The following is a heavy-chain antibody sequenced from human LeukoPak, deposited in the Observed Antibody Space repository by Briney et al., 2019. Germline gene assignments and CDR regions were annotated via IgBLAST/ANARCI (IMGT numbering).Heavy chain of an antibody. CDR2: ISSSGNTI. Sequence: GGSLRLSCAASGFTFSSYQMKWVRQAPGKGLEWVSYISSSGNTIHYADSVKGRFTISRDNSKNTLYLQMNSLRAEDTAVYYCAKAPTYYYDSSGYYPDYWGQGTLVTVSS. V-gene: IGHV3-48*03. J-gene: IGHJ4*02. CDR3: AKAPTYYYDSSGYYPDY. CDR1: GFTFSSYQ. D-gene: IGHD3-22*01.